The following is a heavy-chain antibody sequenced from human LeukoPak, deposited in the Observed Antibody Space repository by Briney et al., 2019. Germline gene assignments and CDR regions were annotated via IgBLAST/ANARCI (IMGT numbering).Heavy chain of an antibody. CDR1: GFTFSSYG. J-gene: IGHJ4*02. Sequence: GRSLRLSCAASGFTFSSYGMHWVRQAPGKGLEWVSIIYSGGSTYYADSVKGRFTIPRDSSKNTLYLQMNSLSAEDTAVYYCASLSRGYYFDYWGQGTLVTVSS. CDR3: ASLSRGYYFDY. CDR2: IYSGGST. V-gene: IGHV3-66*01.